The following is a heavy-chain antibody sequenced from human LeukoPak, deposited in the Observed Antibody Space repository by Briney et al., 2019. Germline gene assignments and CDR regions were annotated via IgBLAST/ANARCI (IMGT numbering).Heavy chain of an antibody. V-gene: IGHV4-39*01. Sequence: PSETLSLTCTVSSGSISNSRFFWAWIRQPPGKGLEWIGNINFSGTTYYNPSLKSRVTLSVDPSKNQFSLKLSSVTAADTAVYYCARHILEGLGIAAAIDYWGQGTLVTVSS. CDR1: SGSISNSRFF. CDR2: INFSGTT. D-gene: IGHD6-13*01. CDR3: ARHILEGLGIAAAIDY. J-gene: IGHJ4*02.